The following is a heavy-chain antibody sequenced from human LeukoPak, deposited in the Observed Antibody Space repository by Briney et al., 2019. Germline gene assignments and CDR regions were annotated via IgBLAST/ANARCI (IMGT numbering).Heavy chain of an antibody. J-gene: IGHJ3*02. D-gene: IGHD5-24*01. CDR2: IYYSGST. CDR3: ARQGLEGEWLQFGAFDI. Sequence: PSETLSLTCTVSGGSISSYYWSWIRQPPGKGLEWIGYIYYSGSTNYNPSLKSRVTISVGTSKNQFSLKLSSVTAADTAVYYCARQGLEGEWLQFGAFDIWGQGTMVTVSS. CDR1: GGSISSYY. V-gene: IGHV4-59*08.